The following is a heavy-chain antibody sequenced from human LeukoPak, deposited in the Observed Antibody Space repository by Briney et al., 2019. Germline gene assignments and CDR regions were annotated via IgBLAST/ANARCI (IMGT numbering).Heavy chain of an antibody. CDR1: GYTFTGYY. V-gene: IGHV1-2*02. J-gene: IGHJ6*02. D-gene: IGHD2-2*01. CDR2: INPNSGGT. CDR3: ARVHCSSTSCYGAYYYGMDV. Sequence: ASVKVSCKAPGYTFTGYYMHWVRQAPGQGLEWMGWINPNSGGTNYAQKFQGRVTMTTDTSTSTAYMELRSLRSDDTAVYYCARVHCSSTSCYGAYYYGMDVWGQGTTVTVSS.